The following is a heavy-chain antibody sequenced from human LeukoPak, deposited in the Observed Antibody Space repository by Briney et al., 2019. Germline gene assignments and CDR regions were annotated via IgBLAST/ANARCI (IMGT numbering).Heavy chain of an antibody. CDR1: GYTFTDYF. CDR3: ARELIEDQNWFDP. CDR2: HNPHSGVT. V-gene: IGHV1-2*02. D-gene: IGHD2/OR15-2a*01. J-gene: IGHJ5*02. Sequence: GASVKVSCKASGYTFTDYFIHWVRQAPGQGLEWMGWHNPHSGVTKYAQKFQGRVTMTRDTSISTAYMDLSGLKSDDTAVYFCARELIEDQNWFDPWGQGTLVTVSS.